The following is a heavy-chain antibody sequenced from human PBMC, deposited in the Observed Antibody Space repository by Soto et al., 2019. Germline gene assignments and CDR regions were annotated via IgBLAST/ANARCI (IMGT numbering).Heavy chain of an antibody. CDR3: ARAPMVRNNWFDP. CDR1: GGSISSGGYY. CDR2: IYYSGST. J-gene: IGHJ5*02. D-gene: IGHD3-10*01. Sequence: SETLSLTCAVSGGSISSGGYYWSWIRQHPGKGLEWIGYIYYSGSTYYNPSLKSRVTISVDTSKNQFSLKLSSVTAADTAVYYCARAPMVRNNWFDPWGQGTLVTVSS. V-gene: IGHV4-31*11.